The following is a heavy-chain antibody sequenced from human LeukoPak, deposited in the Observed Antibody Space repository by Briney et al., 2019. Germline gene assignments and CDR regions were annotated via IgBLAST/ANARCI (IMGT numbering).Heavy chain of an antibody. D-gene: IGHD3-22*01. CDR1: GYSFTTYA. Sequence: VASVKVSCKASGYSFTTYAMNWVRQAPGQGLEWMGWINTSTGNPTYAQGFTGRFVFSLDTSVSTAYLQISRLKAEDTAVYYCARGSIVVAGAYYYMDVWGKGTTVTVSS. CDR2: INTSTGNP. J-gene: IGHJ6*03. CDR3: ARGSIVVAGAYYYMDV. V-gene: IGHV7-4-1*02.